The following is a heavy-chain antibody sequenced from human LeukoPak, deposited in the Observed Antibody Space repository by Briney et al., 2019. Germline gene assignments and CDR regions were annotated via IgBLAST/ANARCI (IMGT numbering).Heavy chain of an antibody. J-gene: IGHJ5*02. Sequence: ASVKLSCKAAGYTFTSYAIHLGRQAPGQRLEWMGWINAGNGNAKYSQKFQGRVTITRDTSASTAYMELSSLRSEATAVYYCASGIAAAGDPWGQGTLVTVSS. CDR1: GYTFTSYA. V-gene: IGHV1-3*01. D-gene: IGHD6-13*01. CDR2: INAGNGNA. CDR3: ASGIAAAGDP.